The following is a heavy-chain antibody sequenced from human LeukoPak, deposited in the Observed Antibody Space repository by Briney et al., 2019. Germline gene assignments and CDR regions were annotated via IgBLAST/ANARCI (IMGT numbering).Heavy chain of an antibody. V-gene: IGHV3-30-3*01. J-gene: IGHJ5*02. Sequence: GGSLRLSCAASGFTFSSYAMHWVRQAPGKGLEWVAVISYDGSNKYYADSMKGRFTISRDNSKSTLYLQMNSLRAEDTAVYYCARVRGWSGELPPFAPGGQGPLVTVSS. CDR1: GFTFSSYA. D-gene: IGHD3-16*01. CDR2: ISYDGSNK. CDR3: ARVRGWSGELPPFAP.